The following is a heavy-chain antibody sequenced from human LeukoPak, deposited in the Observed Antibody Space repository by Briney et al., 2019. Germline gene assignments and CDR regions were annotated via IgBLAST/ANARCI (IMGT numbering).Heavy chain of an antibody. CDR3: ARGSPTMIVVVEGWFDP. V-gene: IGHV3-23*01. Sequence: GGSLRLSCAASGFTFSSYAMTWVRQAPGKGLEWVSAISGSGSNTYYADSVKGRFTISRDNSKSTLYLLINSLRADDTAVYYCARGSPTMIVVVEGWFDPWGQGTLVTVSS. CDR1: GFTFSSYA. J-gene: IGHJ5*02. D-gene: IGHD3-22*01. CDR2: ISGSGSNT.